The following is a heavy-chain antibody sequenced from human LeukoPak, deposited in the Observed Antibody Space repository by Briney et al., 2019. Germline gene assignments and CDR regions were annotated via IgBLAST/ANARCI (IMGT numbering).Heavy chain of an antibody. CDR1: GFTLSGYG. Sequence: GGSLRLSCAASGFTLSGYGMHWVRQAPGKGLEWVAVTWYDGINKYYADSVKGRFTISRDNSKNTLHLQMNSLRADDTAVYYCARDRYYGMDVWGQGTTVTVSS. V-gene: IGHV3-33*01. CDR2: TWYDGINK. CDR3: ARDRYYGMDV. J-gene: IGHJ6*02.